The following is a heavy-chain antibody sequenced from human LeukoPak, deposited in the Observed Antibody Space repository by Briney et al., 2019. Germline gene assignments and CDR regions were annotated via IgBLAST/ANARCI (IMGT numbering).Heavy chain of an antibody. J-gene: IGHJ6*03. V-gene: IGHV4-59*08. CDR1: GGSISSYY. D-gene: IGHD5-12*01. Sequence: SETLSLTCTVSGGSISSYYWSWIRQPPGKGLEWIGYIYYSGSTNYNPSLKSRVTISVDTSKNQFSLKLSSVTAADTAVYYCARWQPLSPPNCYYYMDVWGKGTTVTVSS. CDR2: IYYSGST. CDR3: ARWQPLSPPNCYYYMDV.